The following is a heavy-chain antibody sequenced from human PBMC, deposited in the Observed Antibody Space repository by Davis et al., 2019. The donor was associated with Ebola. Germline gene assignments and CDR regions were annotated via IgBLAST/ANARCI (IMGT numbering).Heavy chain of an antibody. CDR3: TSGITGTRGDY. CDR1: GFTFSGSA. J-gene: IGHJ4*02. V-gene: IGHV3-73*01. Sequence: GESLKISCAASGFTFSGSAMHWVRQASGKGLEWVGRIRSKANSYATAYAASVKGRFTISRDDSKHTAYLQMNSLKTEDTAVYYCTSGITGTRGDYWGQGTLVTVSS. CDR2: IRSKANSYAT. D-gene: IGHD1-20*01.